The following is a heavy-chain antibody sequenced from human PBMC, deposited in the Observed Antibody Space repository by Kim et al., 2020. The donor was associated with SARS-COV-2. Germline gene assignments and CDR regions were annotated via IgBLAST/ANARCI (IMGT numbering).Heavy chain of an antibody. D-gene: IGHD5-18*01. J-gene: IGHJ6*01. CDR3: ARANTATQLWLGGYYYNY. CDR2: INHSGST. CDR1: GGSFSGYY. Sequence: SETLSLTCAVYGGSFSGYYWSWIRQPPGKGLEWIGEINHSGSTNYNPSFKSRVTILVDTSKNQFSLKLSSVTAAETAVYYCARANTATQLWLGGYYYNY. V-gene: IGHV4-34*01.